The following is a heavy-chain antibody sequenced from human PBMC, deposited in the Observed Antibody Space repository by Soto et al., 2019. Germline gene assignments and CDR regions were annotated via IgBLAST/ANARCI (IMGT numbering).Heavy chain of an antibody. V-gene: IGHV2-5*01. CDR3: AHLXDFRSXHLDYXDN. D-gene: IGHD3-3*01. J-gene: IGHJ4*02. CDR2: VYWNDDK. Sequence: TLVNPTQTLTLTCTFSGFSLTTTDRVGVGWIRQSPGKALEWLALVYWNDDKRYSPSLGSRLTITKDTSKNQVVLTVTDMDPVDTSTYYCAHLXDFRSXHLDYXDNWGQXTXVTVSS. CDR1: GFSLTTTDRVG.